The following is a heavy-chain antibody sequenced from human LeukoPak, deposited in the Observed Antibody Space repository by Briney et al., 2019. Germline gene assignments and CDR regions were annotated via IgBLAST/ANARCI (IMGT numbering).Heavy chain of an antibody. CDR3: ARARALYSSAWYGLFDY. CDR2: IKQDGSEK. CDR1: GFTFSSYW. J-gene: IGHJ4*02. V-gene: IGHV3-7*01. D-gene: IGHD6-19*01. Sequence: GGSLRLSCAASGFTFSSYWMSWVRQTPGKGLEWVANIKQDGSEKYYVDSVKGRFTISRDNAKNSLYLQMNSLRAEDAAVYYCARARALYSSAWYGLFDYWGQGTLVTVSS.